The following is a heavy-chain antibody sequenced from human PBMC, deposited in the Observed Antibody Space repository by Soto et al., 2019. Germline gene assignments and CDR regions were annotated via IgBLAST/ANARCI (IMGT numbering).Heavy chain of an antibody. J-gene: IGHJ5*02. CDR1: GFSFSTSGVG. CDR3: VSVCLPNWFDP. D-gene: IGHD2-8*01. Sequence: QITLKESGPTLVKPTQTLTLTCTFSGFSFSTSGVGVGWIRQPQGKALEWLALIYWDDDRRYSPSLRSRLTITKDTSKNQVVLTMTIMDPVDTATYYCVSVCLPNWFDPWGQGTLVTVSS. CDR2: IYWDDDR. V-gene: IGHV2-5*02.